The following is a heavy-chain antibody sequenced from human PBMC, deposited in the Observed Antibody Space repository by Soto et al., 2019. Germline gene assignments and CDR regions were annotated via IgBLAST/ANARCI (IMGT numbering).Heavy chain of an antibody. CDR2: ISFDGTNK. CDR1: EFAFSTHA. D-gene: IGHD2-21*02. Sequence: QVQLVESGGGVVQPGRALRLSCAASEFAFSTHAMHWVRQAPGEGLEWVAVISFDGTNKYYADSVKGRFTISRVNSRSTLYLQMNSLRIEDTAVYYCSASRDYNWFDPWGQGTLVTVSS. V-gene: IGHV3-30-3*01. CDR3: SASRDYNWFDP. J-gene: IGHJ5*02.